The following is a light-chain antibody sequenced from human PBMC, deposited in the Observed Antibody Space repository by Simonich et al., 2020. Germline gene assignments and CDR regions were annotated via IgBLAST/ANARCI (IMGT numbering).Light chain of an antibody. V-gene: IGKV4-1*01. CDR2: WAS. Sequence: DIVMTQSPDSLAVSLGERATINYKSNKSFLYSSNNKNYLAWYQQKPGQPPKLLIYWASTRESGVPDRFSGSGSGTDFTLTISSLQAEDVAVYYCQQYYSTPWTFGQGTKVEIK. J-gene: IGKJ1*01. CDR1: KSFLYSSNNKNY. CDR3: QQYYSTPWT.